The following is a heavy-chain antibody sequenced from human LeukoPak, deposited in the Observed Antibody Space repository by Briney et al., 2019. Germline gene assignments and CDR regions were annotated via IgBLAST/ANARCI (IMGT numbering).Heavy chain of an antibody. V-gene: IGHV1-2*02. J-gene: IGHJ6*03. CDR3: ARDYSETNWNAEYYYYYMDV. CDR2: INPNSGGT. D-gene: IGHD1-1*01. CDR1: GYTFTGYY. Sequence: ASVKVSCKASGYTFTGYYMHWVRQAPGQGLEWMGWINPNSGGTNYAQKFQGRVTMTRDTSISTAYMELSRLRSDDTAVYYCARDYSETNWNAEYYYYYMDVWGKGTTVTVSS.